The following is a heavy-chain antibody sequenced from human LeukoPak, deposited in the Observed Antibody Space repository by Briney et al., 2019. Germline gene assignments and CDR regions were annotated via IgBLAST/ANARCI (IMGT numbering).Heavy chain of an antibody. Sequence: ASVKVSCKASGYTFTSNHIHWVRQAPGQGLEWMGVINPSGDSTSYAPNFQGRVTVTRDTSTSTVYMELSSLRSEDTAKYYCAKIAARDTGEGYWGQGTLVTVSS. J-gene: IGHJ4*02. D-gene: IGHD6-6*01. CDR1: GYTFTSNH. V-gene: IGHV1-46*01. CDR3: AKIAARDTGEGY. CDR2: INPSGDST.